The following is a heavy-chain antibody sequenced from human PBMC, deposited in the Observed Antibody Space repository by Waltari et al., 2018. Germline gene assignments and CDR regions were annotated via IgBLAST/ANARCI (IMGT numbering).Heavy chain of an antibody. CDR2: ISGSGGST. CDR3: AKEPRYDFWSGDRYFDY. CDR1: GFNFSSYA. V-gene: IGHV3-23*01. J-gene: IGHJ4*02. D-gene: IGHD3-3*01. Sequence: EVQLLESGGGLVQPGGSLRLSCAASGFNFSSYALRWVRQAPGKGLGWVSAISGSGGSTSYADSVKCRFTISRDNSKNTLYLQMNSLRAEDTAVYYCAKEPRYDFWSGDRYFDYWGQGTLVTVSS.